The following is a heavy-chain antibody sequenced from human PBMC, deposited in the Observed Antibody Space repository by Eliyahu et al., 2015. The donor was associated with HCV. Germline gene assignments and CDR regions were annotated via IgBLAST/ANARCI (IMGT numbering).Heavy chain of an antibody. V-gene: IGHV1-8*01. CDR1: GYTFTSYX. J-gene: IGHJ5*02. D-gene: IGHD6-19*01. Sequence: QVQLVQSGAEVKKPGASVKVSCKASGYTFTSYXIYWVRQATGQGLEWMGWMNPNSGNTDSAQKFQGRVTMTRNTSISTAYMELSSLRSEDTALYYCARKRMGITVGGTADWFDPWGQGTLVTVSS. CDR3: ARKRMGITVGGTADWFDP. CDR2: MNPNSGNT.